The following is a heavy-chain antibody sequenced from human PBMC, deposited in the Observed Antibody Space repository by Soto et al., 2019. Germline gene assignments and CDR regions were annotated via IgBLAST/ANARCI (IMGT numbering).Heavy chain of an antibody. Sequence: EVQLVESGGGLVQPGGSLRLSCAASGFTFSSYWMSWVRQAPGKGLEWVANIKQDGSEKYYVDSVKGRFTISRDNAKNTLYLQMNSLRAQDTAVYYCARDSRGGRRQNYYYYYGMDVWGQGTTVTVSS. CDR2: IKQDGSEK. J-gene: IGHJ6*02. CDR1: GFTFSSYW. V-gene: IGHV3-7*01. CDR3: ARDSRGGRRQNYYYYYGMDV. D-gene: IGHD3-16*01.